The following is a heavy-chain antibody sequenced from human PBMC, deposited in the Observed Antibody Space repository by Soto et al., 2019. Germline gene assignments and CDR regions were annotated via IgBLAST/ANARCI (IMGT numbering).Heavy chain of an antibody. CDR3: ARDGAGYYPYYYMDV. V-gene: IGHV3-7*01. CDR1: GFTFSSYW. CDR2: IKQDGSEK. Sequence: EVQLVESGGGLVQPGGSLRLSCAASGFTFSSYWMSWVRQAPGKGLEWVANIKQDGSEKYYVDSVKGRFTISRDNAKNSLYLQMNSLRAEDTAVYYCARDGAGYYPYYYMDVWGKGTTVTVSS. J-gene: IGHJ6*03. D-gene: IGHD3-9*01.